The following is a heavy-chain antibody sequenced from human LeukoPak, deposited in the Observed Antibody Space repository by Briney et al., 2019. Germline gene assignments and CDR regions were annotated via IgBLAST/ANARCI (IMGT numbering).Heavy chain of an antibody. CDR2: IYPGDSDT. Sequence: GESLKISCKGSGYSFSSYWIAWVRQMPGKGLEWMGIIYPGDSDTRYSPSFQGQVTIPADKSISTAYLQWSSLKASDAAMYYCARRISIAGRGDLDHWGQGTLVTVSS. CDR3: ARRISIAGRGDLDH. D-gene: IGHD6-6*01. J-gene: IGHJ4*02. V-gene: IGHV5-51*01. CDR1: GYSFSSYW.